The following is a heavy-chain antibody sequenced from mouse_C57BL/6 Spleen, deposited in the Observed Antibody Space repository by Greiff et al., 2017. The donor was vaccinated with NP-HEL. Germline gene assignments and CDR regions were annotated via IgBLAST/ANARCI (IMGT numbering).Heavy chain of an antibody. Sequence: EVQRVESGGGLVKPGGSLKLSCAASGFTFSSYAMSWVRQTPEKRLEWVATISDGGSYTYYPDNVKGRFTISRDNAKNNLYLQMSHLKSEDTAMYYCARVYGNYDYFDYWGQGTTLTVSS. CDR2: ISDGGSYT. CDR3: ARVYGNYDYFDY. CDR1: GFTFSSYA. V-gene: IGHV5-4*01. D-gene: IGHD2-1*01. J-gene: IGHJ2*01.